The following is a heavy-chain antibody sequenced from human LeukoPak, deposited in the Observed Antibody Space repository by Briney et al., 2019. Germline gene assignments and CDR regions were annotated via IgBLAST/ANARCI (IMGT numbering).Heavy chain of an antibody. CDR3: ARGDYGDYPYGMDV. CDR2: ISAYNGNT. J-gene: IGHJ6*02. D-gene: IGHD4-17*01. V-gene: IGHV1-18*01. Sequence: SVKVSCKASGYTFTSYGISWVRQAPGQGLEWMGWISAYNGNTNYAQKLQGRVTMTTDTSTSTAYMALRSLRSDDTAVYYCARGDYGDYPYGMDVWGQGTTVTVSS. CDR1: GYTFTSYG.